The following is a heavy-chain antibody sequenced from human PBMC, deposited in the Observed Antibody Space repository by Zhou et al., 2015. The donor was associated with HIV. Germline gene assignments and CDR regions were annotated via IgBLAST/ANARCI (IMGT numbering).Heavy chain of an antibody. Sequence: QVQLVQSGAEVKKPGASVKVSCKASGYTFTSYDINWVRQATGQGLEWMGWMNPNSGGTSYAQKFQGRVTMTRDTSINTAYMELSRLRSEDTAVYYCARDRQQMTDYWGQGTLGHRLL. CDR3: ARDRQQMTDY. V-gene: IGHV1-8*01. CDR1: GYTFTSYD. J-gene: IGHJ4*02. D-gene: IGHD6-13*01. CDR2: MNPNSGGT.